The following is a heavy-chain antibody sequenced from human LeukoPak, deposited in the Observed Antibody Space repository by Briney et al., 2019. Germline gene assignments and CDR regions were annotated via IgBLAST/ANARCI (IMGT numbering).Heavy chain of an antibody. V-gene: IGHV3-23*01. CDR3: AKGTLFGVVTSFDF. CDR1: GFTLGSANA. J-gene: IGHJ4*02. CDR2: ISASGSAT. Sequence: GGSLRLSCAASGFTLGSANAMPWVRQAPGKGLEWVSLISASGSATYYADSVRGRFAISRDISKNTLFLQMSSLRTEDTAVYYCAKGTLFGVVTSFDFWGQGTLVIVSS. D-gene: IGHD3-3*01.